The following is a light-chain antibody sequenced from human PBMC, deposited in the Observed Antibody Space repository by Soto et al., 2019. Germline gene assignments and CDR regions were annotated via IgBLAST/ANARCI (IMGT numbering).Light chain of an antibody. CDR2: DVN. CDR3: TSWTTSTTMI. CDR1: SSDIGAYNF. J-gene: IGLJ2*01. Sequence: QSALTQPDSVSGSPGQSITISCTVTSSDIGAYNFVSWYQQHPGKAPKLILYDVNIRPSGVSNRFSGSKSGNTASLTISGLQAEDEADYYCTSWTTSTTMIFGGGTKVTVL. V-gene: IGLV2-14*03.